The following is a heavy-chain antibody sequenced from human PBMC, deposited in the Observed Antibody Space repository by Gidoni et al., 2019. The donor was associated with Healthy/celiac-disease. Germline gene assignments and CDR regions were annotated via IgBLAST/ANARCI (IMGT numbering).Heavy chain of an antibody. J-gene: IGHJ4*02. CDR1: GFTFSCSA. Sequence: EVQLVESGGGLVQPGGSLNLSCAASGFTFSCSAMHGVRQASGKGLECVGRIRSKANSYATAYAASVKGRFTISRDDSKNTAYLQMNSLKTEDTAVYYCTSRPPGYYFDYWGQGTLVTVSS. V-gene: IGHV3-73*02. CDR2: IRSKANSYAT. CDR3: TSRPPGYYFDY. D-gene: IGHD6-6*01.